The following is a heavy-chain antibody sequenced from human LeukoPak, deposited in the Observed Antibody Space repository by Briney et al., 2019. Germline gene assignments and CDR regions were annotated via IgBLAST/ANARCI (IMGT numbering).Heavy chain of an antibody. Sequence: PGGSLRLSCAASGFTFSSYSMNWVRQAPGKGLEWVSCISSSSSTIYYADSVKGRFTISRDNAKNSLYLQMNSLRAEDTAVYYCARTLASYSYGYGGFDYWGQGTLVTVSS. CDR2: ISSSSSTI. D-gene: IGHD5-18*01. J-gene: IGHJ4*02. CDR3: ARTLASYSYGYGGFDY. V-gene: IGHV3-48*01. CDR1: GFTFSSYS.